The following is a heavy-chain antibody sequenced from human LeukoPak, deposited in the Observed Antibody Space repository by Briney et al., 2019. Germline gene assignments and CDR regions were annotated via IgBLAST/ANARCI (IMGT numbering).Heavy chain of an antibody. J-gene: IGHJ6*02. Sequence: PSETLSLTCTVSGGSISSGGYYWSWIRQHPGKGLEWIGYIYYSGSTYYNPSLKSRVTISVDTSKNQFSLKLSSVTAADTAVYYCAKWLLFNRYYYGIDVWGRGTTVTVSS. CDR1: GGSISSGGYY. CDR2: IYYSGST. V-gene: IGHV4-31*03. CDR3: AKWLLFNRYYYGIDV. D-gene: IGHD5-24*01.